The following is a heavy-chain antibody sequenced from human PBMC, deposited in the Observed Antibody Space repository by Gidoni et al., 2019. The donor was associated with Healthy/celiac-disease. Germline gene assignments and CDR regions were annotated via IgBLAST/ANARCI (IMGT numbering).Heavy chain of an antibody. V-gene: IGHV2-5*01. CDR3: ALGRDCSGGSCLPYDY. CDR2: IEWNDDT. CDR1: GFSLSNGVVG. D-gene: IGHD2-15*01. Sequence: QITLKESGPTLVKPTQTLTLACTFSGFSLSNGVVGVGWIRHPPGKALEWLALIEWNDDTRYSPTLKSRLTITKDTSKNQVVLTMTNMEPVDTATYYCALGRDCSGGSCLPYDYWGQGTLVTVSS. J-gene: IGHJ4*02.